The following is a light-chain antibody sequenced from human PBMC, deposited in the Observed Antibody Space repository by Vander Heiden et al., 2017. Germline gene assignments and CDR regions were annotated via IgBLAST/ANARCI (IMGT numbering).Light chain of an antibody. Sequence: DIQMTQSPSSLSASIGDRVTITCRASQNIDTFLNWFHQKPGQAPKLLIYGAATLQSGVPTRFTGSGSGAHFTLTISSLQPEDFGIYYCQQSYFTSWTFGHGTKVEIK. V-gene: IGKV1-39*01. J-gene: IGKJ1*01. CDR2: GAA. CDR3: QQSYFTSWT. CDR1: QNIDTF.